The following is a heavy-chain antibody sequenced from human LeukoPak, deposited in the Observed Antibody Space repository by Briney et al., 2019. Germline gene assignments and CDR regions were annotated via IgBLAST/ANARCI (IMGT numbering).Heavy chain of an antibody. CDR2: MNPNSGNT. CDR3: ARDRRGKTAGILNWFDP. V-gene: IGHV1-8*01. CDR1: GYTFTSYD. D-gene: IGHD6-13*01. J-gene: IGHJ5*02. Sequence: GASVKVSGKASGYTFTSYDINWVRQATGQGLEWRGWMNPNSGNTGYAQKFQGSVTMTRNTSISTAYMELSSLRSEDTAVYYCARDRRGKTAGILNWFDPWGQGTLVTVSS.